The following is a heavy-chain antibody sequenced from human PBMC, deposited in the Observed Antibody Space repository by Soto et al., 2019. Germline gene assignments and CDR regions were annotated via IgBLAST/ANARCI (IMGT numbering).Heavy chain of an antibody. CDR2: IWYDGSNK. CDR3: ARGLSPDDAPSLGYCSAGSCQGNWFDP. V-gene: IGHV3-33*01. J-gene: IGHJ5*01. CDR1: GFTFSSYG. Sequence: QVQLVESGGGVVQPGRSLRLSCAASGFTFSSYGMHWVRQAPGKGLEWVAVIWYDGSNKYYADSVKGRFTISRDNSKNTLYLQMNSLRAEDTAVHYCARGLSPDDAPSLGYCSAGSCQGNWFDPWGQGTLVTVSS. D-gene: IGHD2-15*01.